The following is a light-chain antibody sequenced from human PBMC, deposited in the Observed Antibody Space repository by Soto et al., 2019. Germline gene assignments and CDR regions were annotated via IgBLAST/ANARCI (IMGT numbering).Light chain of an antibody. J-gene: IGKJ1*01. CDR2: DAS. CDR1: QSVSSH. CDR3: QRGT. V-gene: IGKV3-11*01. Sequence: EIVLTQSPGTLSLSPGDRATLSCRASQSVSSHLAWYQQKPGQAPRLLIYDASNRATGIPARFSGSGSGTDFTLTISSLEPEDFAVYYCQRGTFGQGTKVDIK.